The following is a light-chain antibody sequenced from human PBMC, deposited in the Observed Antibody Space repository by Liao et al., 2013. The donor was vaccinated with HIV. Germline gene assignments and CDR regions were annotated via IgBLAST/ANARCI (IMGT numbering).Light chain of an antibody. V-gene: IGLV3-21*04. CDR1: NIGSKS. CDR3: QVWDNSSDHYV. J-gene: IGLJ1*01. CDR2: YDS. Sequence: SYVLTQPPSVSVAPGKTARITCGGNNIGSKSVHWYQQKPGQAPVLVIYYDSDRPSGIPERFSGSNSGNTATLTISGVEAGDEADYYCQVWDNSSDHYVFGTGTEVAVL.